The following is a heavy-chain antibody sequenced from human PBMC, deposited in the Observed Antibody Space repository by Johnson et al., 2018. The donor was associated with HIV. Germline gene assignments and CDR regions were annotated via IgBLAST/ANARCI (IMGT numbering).Heavy chain of an antibody. V-gene: IGHV3-49*03. Sequence: EVQLMESGGGVVQPGRSLRLSCAASGFTFADYAMHWFRQAPGKGLEWVSFIRSRGYGGTAEYAASVQGRFTISRDDSKNTLYLKMNSLKTEDTAFYYCTTSITIFGVVILDGFDMWGQGTMVTVSS. CDR1: GFTFADYA. CDR3: TTSITIFGVVILDGFDM. CDR2: IRSRGYGGTA. J-gene: IGHJ3*02. D-gene: IGHD3-3*01.